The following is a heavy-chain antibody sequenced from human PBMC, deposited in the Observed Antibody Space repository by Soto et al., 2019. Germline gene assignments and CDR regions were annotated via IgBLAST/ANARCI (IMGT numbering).Heavy chain of an antibody. CDR1: GFTFTSYA. J-gene: IGHJ4*02. CDR3: ANSTSIAVAGPSHFDN. Sequence: LESGGGLVRPGGSLRLSCAASGFTFTSYAMTWVRQVPGKGLEWVSGISGAGRTYYADSAKGRFTISRDNSKNKLYLEMNSRRAENPALYFCANSTSIAVAGPSHFDNWGQGTLVTVSS. CDR2: ISGAGRT. V-gene: IGHV3-23*01. D-gene: IGHD6-19*01.